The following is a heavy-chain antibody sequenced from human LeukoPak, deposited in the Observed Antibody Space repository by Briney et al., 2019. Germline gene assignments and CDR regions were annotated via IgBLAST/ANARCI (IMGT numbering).Heavy chain of an antibody. Sequence: ASVKVSCKASGYTFTSYDINWARQATGQGLEWMGWMNPNSGNTGYAQKFQGRVTITRNTSISTAYMELSSLRSEDTAVYYCARGLGRPLFYGIQPNYYYYMDVRGKGTTVTVSS. CDR3: ARGLGRPLFYGIQPNYYYYMDV. CDR1: GYTFTSYD. V-gene: IGHV1-8*03. CDR2: MNPNSGNT. D-gene: IGHD5-18*01. J-gene: IGHJ6*03.